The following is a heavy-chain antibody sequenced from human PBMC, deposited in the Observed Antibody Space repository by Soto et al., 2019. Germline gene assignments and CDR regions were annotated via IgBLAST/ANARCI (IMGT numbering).Heavy chain of an antibody. D-gene: IGHD3-22*01. CDR2: IYWNDDK. CDR3: AHTSGYYLTEYFQH. V-gene: IGHV2-5*01. J-gene: IGHJ1*01. CDR1: GFSLNASGVG. Sequence: QITLKESGPTLVNPTQTLTLTCTFSGFSLNASGVGVGWIRQPPGKALEWLSLIYWNDDKRYSPSLKTRLTITKDTSKNQVVLTMTNMDRVDTATYYCAHTSGYYLTEYFQHWGQGTVVAVSS.